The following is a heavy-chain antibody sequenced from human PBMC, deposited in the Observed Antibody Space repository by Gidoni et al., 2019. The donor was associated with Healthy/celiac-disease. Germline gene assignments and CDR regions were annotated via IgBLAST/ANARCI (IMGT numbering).Heavy chain of an antibody. J-gene: IGHJ4*02. CDR1: GFTFSSYW. CDR2: IKQDGSEK. V-gene: IGHV3-7*04. D-gene: IGHD2-2*01. CDR3: ARGVVPAAIATYFDY. Sequence: EVQLVESGGGLVQPGGSLRLSCAASGFTFSSYWMSWVRQAPGKGLEWVANIKQDGSEKYYVDSVKGRFTISRDNAKNSLYLQMNSLRAEDTAVYYCARGVVPAAIATYFDYWGQGTLVTVSS.